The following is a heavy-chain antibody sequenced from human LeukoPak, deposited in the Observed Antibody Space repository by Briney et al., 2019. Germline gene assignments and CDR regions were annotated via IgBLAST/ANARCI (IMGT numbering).Heavy chain of an antibody. J-gene: IGHJ4*02. CDR1: GSSLTELS. CDR3: AAGRPYSLLDY. D-gene: IGHD5-18*01. V-gene: IGHV1-24*01. Sequence: GASVKVSCTVSGSSLTELSLYWVRQAPGKGLEWMEGFDVIDGETFYAQKFQGRVTMTEDSSADTAYMELRSLTSDDTALYYCAAGRPYSLLDYWGQGTLVTVSS. CDR2: FDVIDGET.